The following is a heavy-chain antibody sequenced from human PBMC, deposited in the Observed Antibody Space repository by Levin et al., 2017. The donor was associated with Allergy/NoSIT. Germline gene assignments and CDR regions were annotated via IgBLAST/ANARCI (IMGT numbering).Heavy chain of an antibody. CDR2: IYYSGST. CDR1: GGSISSYY. J-gene: IGHJ1*01. Sequence: SETLSLTCTVSGGSISSYYWSWIRQPPGKGLEWIGYIYYSGSTNYNPSLKSRVTISVDTSKNQFSLKLSSVTAADTAVYYCARGAAAPYSRPGYFQHWGQGTLVTVSS. V-gene: IGHV4-59*08. CDR3: ARGAAAPYSRPGYFQH. D-gene: IGHD6-13*01.